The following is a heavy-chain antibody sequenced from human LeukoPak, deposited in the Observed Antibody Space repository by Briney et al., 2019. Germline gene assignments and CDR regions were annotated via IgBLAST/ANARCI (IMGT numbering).Heavy chain of an antibody. CDR2: ISSSGTNI. CDR3: TSWGDTTAEYFQR. CDR1: GFTFSAYS. V-gene: IGHV3-48*04. D-gene: IGHD2-21*02. J-gene: IGHJ1*01. Sequence: PGGSLRLSCAVSGFTFSAYSMNWVRQAPGKGLEWVSYISSSGTNIHYADSVKGRFTFSRDNAQNSMYLQMNSLRVEDTAVHYCTSWGDTTAEYFQRWGQGTLVTVSS.